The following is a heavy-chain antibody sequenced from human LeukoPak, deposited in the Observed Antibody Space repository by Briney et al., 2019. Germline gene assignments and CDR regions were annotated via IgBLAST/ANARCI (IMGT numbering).Heavy chain of an antibody. J-gene: IGHJ3*02. CDR3: AREERDSGDAFDI. Sequence: SETLSLTCTVSGGSISSSSYYWRWIRQPPGKGLEWIGSIYYSGSTYYNPSLKSRVTISVDTSKNQFSLKLSSVTAADTAVYYCAREERDSGDAFDIWGQGTMVTVSS. CDR2: IYYSGST. CDR1: GGSISSSSYY. D-gene: IGHD1-26*01. V-gene: IGHV4-39*01.